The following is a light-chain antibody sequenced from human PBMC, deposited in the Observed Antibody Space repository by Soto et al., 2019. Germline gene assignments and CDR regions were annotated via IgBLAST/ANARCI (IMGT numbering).Light chain of an antibody. Sequence: DIQMTQSPSSLSASVGDRVTITCRASQGIGNSLAWYQQKPGKAPKSLIYTASNLESGVPSRFSGSGSGTDFTLTISSLQPEDFATYYCQQFHSYPVTLGGGTKVEV. V-gene: IGKV1-16*01. CDR3: QQFHSYPVT. CDR2: TAS. J-gene: IGKJ4*01. CDR1: QGIGNS.